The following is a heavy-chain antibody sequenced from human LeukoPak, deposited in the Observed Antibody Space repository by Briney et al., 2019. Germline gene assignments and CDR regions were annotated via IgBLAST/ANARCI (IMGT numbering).Heavy chain of an antibody. V-gene: IGHV1-69*13. J-gene: IGHJ3*02. CDR1: GYTFTNYT. CDR2: IIPIFGTA. CDR3: ARDINSITIFGVVQSAFDI. Sequence: ASVKVSCKASGYTFTNYTINWVRLAPGQGLEWMGGIIPIFGTANYAQKFQGRVTITADESTSTAYMELSSLRSEDTAVYYCARDINSITIFGVVQSAFDIWGQGTMVTVSS. D-gene: IGHD3-3*01.